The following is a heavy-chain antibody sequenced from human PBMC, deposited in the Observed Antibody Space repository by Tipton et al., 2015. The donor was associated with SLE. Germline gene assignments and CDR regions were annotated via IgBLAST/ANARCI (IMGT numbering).Heavy chain of an antibody. CDR1: DFTVSRNY. CDR3: ARDPGDWGYDY. V-gene: IGHV3-53*01. D-gene: IGHD7-27*01. J-gene: IGHJ4*02. Sequence: QLVQSGGGLVQPGGSLRLSCAASDFTVSRNYMSWVRQAPGKGLEWVSIIYKGGSTYYAGSVKGRFTISRDSAKNSLYLQMNSLRAEDTAVYYCARDPGDWGYDYWGQGTLVTVSS. CDR2: IYKGGST.